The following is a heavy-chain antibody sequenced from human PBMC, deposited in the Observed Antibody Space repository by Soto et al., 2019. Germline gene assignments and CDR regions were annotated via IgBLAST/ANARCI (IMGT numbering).Heavy chain of an antibody. V-gene: IGHV3-23*01. CDR1: GFIFSTYA. CDR3: AHPRGYGVFDAVDI. CDR2: ISSSGDST. J-gene: IGHJ3*02. D-gene: IGHD4-17*01. Sequence: EVQLLETGGGLVQPGGSLSLSCAASGFIFSTYAMNWVRQAPGKGLEWVSAISSSGDSTYYAESVRSRFTISRDNSINTLYLKMRSLRPEDTAVYYCAHPRGYGVFDAVDIWGQGTMVTVSS.